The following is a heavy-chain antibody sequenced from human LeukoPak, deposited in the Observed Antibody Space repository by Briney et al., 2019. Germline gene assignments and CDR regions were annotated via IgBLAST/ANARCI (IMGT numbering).Heavy chain of an antibody. CDR2: ISGSGGST. CDR1: GFTFSSYE. D-gene: IGHD3-16*02. Sequence: PGGSLRLSCAASGFTFSSYEMNWVRQAPGKGLEWVSAISGSGGSTYYADSVKGRFTISRDNSKNTLYLQMNSLRAEDTAVYYCAKGADYDYVWGSYRMNFDYWGQGTLVTVSS. J-gene: IGHJ4*02. V-gene: IGHV3-23*01. CDR3: AKGADYDYVWGSYRMNFDY.